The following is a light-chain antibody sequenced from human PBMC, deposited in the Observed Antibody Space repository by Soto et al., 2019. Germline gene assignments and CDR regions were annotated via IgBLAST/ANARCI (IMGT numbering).Light chain of an antibody. V-gene: IGLV2-14*03. J-gene: IGLJ1*01. CDR2: DVS. Sequence: QSALTQPASVSGSPGQSITISCTGTSSDVGGYNYVSWYQHHPGKAPKRMIHDVSNRPSGVSNRFSGSKSGNTASLTISGLQADDEADDYCSSDIPNNSTYDVGTGTKVTV. CDR3: SSDIPNNSTYD. CDR1: SSDVGGYNY.